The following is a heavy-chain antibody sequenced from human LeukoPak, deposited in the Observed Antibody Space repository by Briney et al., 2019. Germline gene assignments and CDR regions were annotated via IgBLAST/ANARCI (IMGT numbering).Heavy chain of an antibody. CDR1: GYTFTSYG. CDR2: IGAHNGDT. V-gene: IGHV1-18*01. D-gene: IGHD5-12*01. CDR3: ARTSHYVDIAATIPYGIYYFDY. J-gene: IGHJ4*02. Sequence: ASVKVSCKASGYTFTSYGISWVRQAPGQGLEWMGWIGAHNGDTNYAQKLQGRVTMTTDTSTTTAYMELRSLRSDAPAVHYCARTSHYVDIAATIPYGIYYFDYGGQGTPVTVSS.